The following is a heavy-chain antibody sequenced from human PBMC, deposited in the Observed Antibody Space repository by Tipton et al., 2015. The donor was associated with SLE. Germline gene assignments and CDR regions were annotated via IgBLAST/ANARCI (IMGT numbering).Heavy chain of an antibody. D-gene: IGHD2-21*01. CDR1: GGSISGYH. CDR3: ARHVGVAYYYAMGV. Sequence: TLSLTCTVSGGSISGYHWSWLRQPPGKGLEWIGYISYTETTKYNPSLESRVIISVDTSKNQFSLRLSSVTAADTAMYYCARHVGVAYYYAMGVWGQGTTVVISS. J-gene: IGHJ6*02. CDR2: ISYTETT. V-gene: IGHV4-59*08.